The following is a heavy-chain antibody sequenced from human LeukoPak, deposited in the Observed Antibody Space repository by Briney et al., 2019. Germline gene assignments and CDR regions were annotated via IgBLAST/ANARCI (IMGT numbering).Heavy chain of an antibody. CDR3: ARVFPIAAAVWWREY. J-gene: IGHJ4*02. CDR1: GYTFTGYY. Sequence: ASVKVSCKASGYTFTGYYMHWVRQAPGQGLEWMGWINPNSGGTNYAQKFQGRVTMTRDTSISTAYMELSRLRSDDTAVYYCARVFPIAAAVWWREYWGQGTLVTVSS. V-gene: IGHV1-2*02. CDR2: INPNSGGT. D-gene: IGHD6-13*01.